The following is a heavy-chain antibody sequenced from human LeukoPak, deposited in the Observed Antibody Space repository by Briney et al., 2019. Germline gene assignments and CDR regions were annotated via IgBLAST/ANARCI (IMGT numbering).Heavy chain of an antibody. V-gene: IGHV3-7*01. J-gene: IGHJ4*02. Sequence: GGSLRLSCAVSGFSFSSQWMTWVRQAPGTGLEWVATINSDGSAKYLVDSVKGRFTISRDNAKNSLYLQMNSLRAEDTAVYYCVRDVIHSYFDIWGQGILVTVSS. D-gene: IGHD2-21*01. CDR2: INSDGSAK. CDR3: VRDVIHSYFDI. CDR1: GFSFSSQW.